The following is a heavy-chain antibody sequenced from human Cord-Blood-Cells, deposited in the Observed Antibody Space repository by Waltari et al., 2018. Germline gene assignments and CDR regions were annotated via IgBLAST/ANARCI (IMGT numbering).Heavy chain of an antibody. D-gene: IGHD6-6*01. J-gene: IGHJ5*02. CDR2: IYTSGST. Sequence: QVQLQESGPGLVKPSQTLSLTCTVSGASISSGSYSWSWIRQPAGKGLEWIGYIYTSGSTNYNPSLKSRVTISVDTSKNQFSLKLSSVTAADTAVYYCAIKRYSSSNWFDPWGQGTLVTVSS. CDR3: AIKRYSSSNWFDP. V-gene: IGHV4-61*09. CDR1: GASISSGSYS.